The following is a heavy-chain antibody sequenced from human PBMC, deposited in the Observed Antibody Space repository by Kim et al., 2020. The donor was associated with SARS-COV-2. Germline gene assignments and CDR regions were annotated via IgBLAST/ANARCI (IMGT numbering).Heavy chain of an antibody. CDR1: GFTFKDYA. CDR2: IWADESRT. J-gene: IGHJ4*02. D-gene: IGHD2-8*02. V-gene: IGHV3-33*08. CDR3: ARDINIRVAPPTNYFDS. Sequence: GGSLRLSCAASGFTFKDYAMHWVRQAPGKXLEWVAVIWADESRTSYGDSVKGRLTIPRDNSKNTLYXQVNSLRDEDTXVYYCARDINIRVAPPTNYFDSWGQGTLVTV.